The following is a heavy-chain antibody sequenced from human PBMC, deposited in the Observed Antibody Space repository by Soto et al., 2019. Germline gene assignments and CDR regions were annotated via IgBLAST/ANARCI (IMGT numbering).Heavy chain of an antibody. Sequence: SETLSLTCAVYGGSFSGYYWSWIRQPPGKGLEWIGEINHSGSTNYNPSLKSRVTISVDTSKNQFSLKLSSVTAADTAVYYCAREGGYDFWSGYYYYGMDVWGQGTTVAVSS. CDR3: AREGGYDFWSGYYYYGMDV. CDR2: INHSGST. CDR1: GGSFSGYY. J-gene: IGHJ6*02. D-gene: IGHD3-3*01. V-gene: IGHV4-34*01.